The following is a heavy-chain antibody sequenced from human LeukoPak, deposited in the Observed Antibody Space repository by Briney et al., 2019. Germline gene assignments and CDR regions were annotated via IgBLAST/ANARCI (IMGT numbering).Heavy chain of an antibody. CDR1: VFTFSGYW. D-gene: IGHD3-16*02. Sequence: GGSLRLSCAASVFTFSGYWMNWAREARGRGLEWVDNINQDGTKRNYLDSVRGRFTISRDNAENSVYMQMNRLRAEGTAVYYCARDGDYDYIWGSYRFEDWGQGILVTVSS. CDR3: ARDGDYDYIWGSYRFED. CDR2: INQDGTKR. V-gene: IGHV3-7*03. J-gene: IGHJ4*02.